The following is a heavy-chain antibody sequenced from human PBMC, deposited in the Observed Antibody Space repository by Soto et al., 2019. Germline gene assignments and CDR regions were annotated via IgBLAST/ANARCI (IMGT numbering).Heavy chain of an antibody. Sequence: EVQLVQSGAEVKKPGESLKISCKGSGYTFTNYWIGWVRQMPGKGLEWMGMIYPGESDTRYSPSFQGQVTISADKSISTAYLQWYSLKASDSAMYYCAIYVDSAMIRVRNENWFDPWGQGTLVTVSS. CDR1: GYTFTNYW. D-gene: IGHD5-18*01. CDR3: AIYVDSAMIRVRNENWFDP. J-gene: IGHJ5*02. CDR2: IYPGESDT. V-gene: IGHV5-51*01.